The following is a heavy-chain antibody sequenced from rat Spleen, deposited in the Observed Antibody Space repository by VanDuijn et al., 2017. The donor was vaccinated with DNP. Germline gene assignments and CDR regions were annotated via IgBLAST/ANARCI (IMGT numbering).Heavy chain of an antibody. D-gene: IGHD4-3*01. CDR1: GYTFNSFY. V-gene: IGHV1-43*01. Sequence: QVQLQQSGAELAKPGSSVKISCKASGYTFNSFYRGWIKQTTGQGLEYIGYFNMGSGGTNYNEKFKGKATLTIDKSSSTAFMQLSSLTPDDSAVYYCARSWVGVRGIWFAYWGQGTLVTVSS. CDR3: ARSWVGVRGIWFAY. CDR2: FNMGSGGT. J-gene: IGHJ3*01.